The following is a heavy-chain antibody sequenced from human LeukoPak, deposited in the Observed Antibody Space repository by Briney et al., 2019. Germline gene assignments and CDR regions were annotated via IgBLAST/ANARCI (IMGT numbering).Heavy chain of an antibody. CDR1: GFTFSSYA. CDR2: ISGSGGGT. J-gene: IGHJ4*02. Sequence: GGSLRLSCAASGFTFSSYAMSWVRQAPGKGLEWVSAISGSGGGTYYADSVKGRFTISRDNSKNTLYLQMNSLRAEDTAVYYCAKGLMVYAIRTNFDYWGQGTLVTVSS. D-gene: IGHD2-8*01. V-gene: IGHV3-23*01. CDR3: AKGLMVYAIRTNFDY.